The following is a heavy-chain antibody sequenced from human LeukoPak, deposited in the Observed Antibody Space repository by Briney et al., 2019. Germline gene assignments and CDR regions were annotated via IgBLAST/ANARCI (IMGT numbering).Heavy chain of an antibody. CDR3: ARVSLRGDYAHDY. V-gene: IGHV1-18*04. CDR1: GYTFTGYY. J-gene: IGHJ4*02. D-gene: IGHD4-17*01. CDR2: ISAYNGNT. Sequence: GASVKVSCKASGYTFTGYYMHWVRQAPGQGLEWMGWISAYNGNTNYAQKLQGRVTMTTDTSTSTAYMELRSLRSDDTAVYYCARVSLRGDYAHDYWGQGTLVTVSS.